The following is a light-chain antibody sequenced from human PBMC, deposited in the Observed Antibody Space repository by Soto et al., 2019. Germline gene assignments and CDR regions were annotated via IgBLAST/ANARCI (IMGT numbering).Light chain of an antibody. V-gene: IGLV2-14*01. CDR3: SSFTGSTTWV. Sequence: QSALTQPACVSGSPGQSITMFCTGTSNDIGGFNYVSWYQQHPGKAPKLIIYEVSNRPSGISDRFFGSKSANTASLTISGLQAEDEADYYCSSFTGSTTWVFGGGTKVTVL. J-gene: IGLJ3*02. CDR2: EVS. CDR1: SNDIGGFNY.